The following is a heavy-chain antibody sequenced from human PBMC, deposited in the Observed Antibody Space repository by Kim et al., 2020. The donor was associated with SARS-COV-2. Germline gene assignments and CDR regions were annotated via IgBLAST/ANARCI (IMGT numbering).Heavy chain of an antibody. CDR3: AKGLFSTGRFSPFDN. CDR1: GFTFTTYA. Sequence: GGSLRLSCAASGFTFTTYAMSWVRQAPGKGLEWVSAISGDGGRTHYADSVEGRFTISRDNSKNTLYFQLSSLRAEDTAVYYCAKGLFSTGRFSPFDNWGQGTLVTVSS. J-gene: IGHJ4*02. CDR2: ISGDGGRT. V-gene: IGHV3-23*01. D-gene: IGHD6-25*01.